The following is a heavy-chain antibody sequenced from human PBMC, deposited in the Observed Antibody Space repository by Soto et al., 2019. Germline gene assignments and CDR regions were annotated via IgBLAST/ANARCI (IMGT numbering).Heavy chain of an antibody. J-gene: IGHJ5*02. Sequence: QVRLQESGPRLVKPSETLSLTCSVSGGYISSYHWSWIRQSPGKGLEWIGYIYYTGSTNYNPSLKSRVTLSVDTSKNQFSLRLTSVTAADTAVYYCAREGIVVAGYDWFDPWGQGTLVTVSS. CDR2: IYYTGST. D-gene: IGHD6-19*01. V-gene: IGHV4-59*01. CDR3: AREGIVVAGYDWFDP. CDR1: GGYISSYH.